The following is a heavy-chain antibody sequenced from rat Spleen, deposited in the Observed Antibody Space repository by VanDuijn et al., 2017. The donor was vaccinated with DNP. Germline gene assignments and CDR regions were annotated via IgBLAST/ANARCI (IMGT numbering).Heavy chain of an antibody. CDR3: ARGNYPGINTFDY. Sequence: EVQLVESGGGLVQPGRSMKLSCAASGFTFSNYYMAWVRQAPTKGLEWVTSISPSGGGTYYRDSVKGRFTISRNNAKSTLYLQMDSLRSEDTATYFCARGNYPGINTFDYWGQGVMVTVSS. D-gene: IGHD1-4*01. CDR2: ISPSGGGT. CDR1: GFTFSNYY. J-gene: IGHJ2*01. V-gene: IGHV5-25*01.